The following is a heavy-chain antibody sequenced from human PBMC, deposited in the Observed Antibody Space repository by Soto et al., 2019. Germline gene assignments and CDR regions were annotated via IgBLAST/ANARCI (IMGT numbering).Heavy chain of an antibody. D-gene: IGHD3-10*01. CDR2: IYYSGST. V-gene: IGHV4-59*01. CDR1: GGSISSYY. J-gene: IGHJ6*02. Sequence: QVQLQESGPGLVKPSETLSLTCTVSGGSISSYYWSWIRQPPGKGLEWIGYIYYSGSTNYNPSLKSRVTISVDTSKNPFSLKLSSVTAADTAVYYCARGDPLRWFGEKVYYGMDVWGQGTTVTVSS. CDR3: ARGDPLRWFGEKVYYGMDV.